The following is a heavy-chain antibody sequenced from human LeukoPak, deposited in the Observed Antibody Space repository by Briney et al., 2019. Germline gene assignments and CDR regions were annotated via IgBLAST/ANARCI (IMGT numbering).Heavy chain of an antibody. V-gene: IGHV3-23*01. CDR2: ISGSGGST. CDR1: GFTFRSYV. CDR3: AKLRYDFWSGYWAPFFDY. Sequence: PGGPLRLSCTASGFTFRSYVFSWVRQAPGKGLEWVSSISGSGGSTYYTDSVKGRFTISRDNSKNTLYLQMNSLRAEDTAVYYCAKLRYDFWSGYWAPFFDYWGQGTLVTVSS. J-gene: IGHJ4*02. D-gene: IGHD3-3*01.